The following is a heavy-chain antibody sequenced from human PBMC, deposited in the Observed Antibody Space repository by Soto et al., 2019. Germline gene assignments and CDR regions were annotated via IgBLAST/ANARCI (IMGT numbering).Heavy chain of an antibody. J-gene: IGHJ4*02. D-gene: IGHD1-26*01. Sequence: QVQLVQSGAEVKKPGASVKVSCKASGYTFTSYGISWVRQAPGQGREWMGWISAYNGNTNYAQKLQGRVTMTTDTTTSTAYMELRSMRSDDTAVDYCARFSEGCELPPYYFDYWGQGTLVTVSS. CDR2: ISAYNGNT. CDR1: GYTFTSYG. CDR3: ARFSEGCELPPYYFDY. V-gene: IGHV1-18*04.